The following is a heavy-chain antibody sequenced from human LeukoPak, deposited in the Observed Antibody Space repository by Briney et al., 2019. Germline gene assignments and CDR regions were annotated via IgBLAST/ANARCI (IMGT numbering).Heavy chain of an antibody. Sequence: GGSLTLSCAASGFTVSSNYMSWVRQAPGKGLEWVSVIYSGGSTYYGDSVKGRFTISRDNSKNTLYLQMNSLRAEDTAVYYCARGLKYSTGWYYFDYWGQGTLVTVSS. CDR1: GFTVSSNY. V-gene: IGHV3-53*01. D-gene: IGHD6-19*01. CDR3: ARGLKYSTGWYYFDY. CDR2: IYSGGST. J-gene: IGHJ4*02.